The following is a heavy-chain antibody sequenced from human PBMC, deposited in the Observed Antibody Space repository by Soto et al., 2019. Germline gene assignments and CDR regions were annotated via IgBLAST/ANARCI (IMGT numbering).Heavy chain of an antibody. CDR2: ISYDGSNK. CDR1: GFTFSSYG. D-gene: IGHD1-1*01. J-gene: IGHJ6*02. Sequence: GGSLRLSCAASGFTFSSYGMHWVRQAPGKGLEWVAVISYDGSNKYYADSVKGRFTISRDNSKNTLYLQMNSLRAEDTAVYYCAKGEPPVRDGYKWNYYYGMDVWGQGTTVTVSS. V-gene: IGHV3-30*18. CDR3: AKGEPPVRDGYKWNYYYGMDV.